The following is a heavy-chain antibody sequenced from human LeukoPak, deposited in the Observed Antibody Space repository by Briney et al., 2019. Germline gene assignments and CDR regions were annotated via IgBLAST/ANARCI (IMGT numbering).Heavy chain of an antibody. V-gene: IGHV1-2*06. Sequence: ASVKVSCKASGYTFTDCYIHWVRQAPGQGLEWMGRIHPKTGGTQSAQKFQGRVTMTTDTSINTAYMELSSLSSDDTAVFYCAKDCGLGGTRDYWGQGTLVTVSS. J-gene: IGHJ4*02. CDR3: AKDCGLGGTRDY. CDR1: GYTFTDCY. CDR2: IHPKTGGT. D-gene: IGHD3/OR15-3a*01.